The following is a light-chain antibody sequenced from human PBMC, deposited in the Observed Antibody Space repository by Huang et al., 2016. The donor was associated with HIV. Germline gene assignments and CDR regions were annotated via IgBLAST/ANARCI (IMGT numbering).Light chain of an antibody. CDR3: QQYNGWPPWT. Sequence: TVMTQSPATLSVSPGETATLSCRASRSVVSHLAWYQQKPGQAPRLLIYAGSTRATGVPARFSGSGSGTEFTLTISSLQSDDFATYHCQQYNGWPPWTFDQGTKVDMK. CDR2: AGS. CDR1: RSVVSH. J-gene: IGKJ1*01. V-gene: IGKV3-15*01.